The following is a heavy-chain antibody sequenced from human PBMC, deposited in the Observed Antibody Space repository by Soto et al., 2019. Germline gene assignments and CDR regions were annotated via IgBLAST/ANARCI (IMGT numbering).Heavy chain of an antibody. J-gene: IGHJ4*02. V-gene: IGHV1-8*01. D-gene: IGHD6-19*01. Sequence: ASVKVSCKASGYTFTSYDINWVRQATGQGLDGMGWMNPNSGNTGYAQKFQGRVTMNRNTSISTAYMELSSLRSEDTAVYYCAASLSSGWYDYWGQGTLVTVSS. CDR1: GYTFTSYD. CDR3: AASLSSGWYDY. CDR2: MNPNSGNT.